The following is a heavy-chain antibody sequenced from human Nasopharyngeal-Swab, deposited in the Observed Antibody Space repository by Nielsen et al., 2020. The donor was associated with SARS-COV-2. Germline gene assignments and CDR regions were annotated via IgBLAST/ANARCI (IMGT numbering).Heavy chain of an antibody. Sequence: VRQMPGKGLVWIGSIYYSGSTYYNPSLKSRVTLSVDTSKNQFSLKLSSVTAADTAVYYCARHEGHEDYFDYWGQGTLVTVSS. CDR3: ARHEGHEDYFDY. CDR2: IYYSGST. J-gene: IGHJ4*02. V-gene: IGHV4-39*01.